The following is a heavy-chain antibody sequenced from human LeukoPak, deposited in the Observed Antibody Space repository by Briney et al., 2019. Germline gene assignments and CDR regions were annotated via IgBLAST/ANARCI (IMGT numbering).Heavy chain of an antibody. CDR2: ISGSGGST. CDR1: GFTFSSYA. Sequence: GGSLRLSFAASGFTFSSYAMSWVRQAPGKGLGWVSAISGSGGSTYYADSVKGRFTISRDNSKNTLYLQMNSLRAEDTAVYYCAKWAYIVVVPAAYFDYWGQGTLVTVSS. CDR3: AKWAYIVVVPAAYFDY. V-gene: IGHV3-23*01. D-gene: IGHD2-2*01. J-gene: IGHJ4*02.